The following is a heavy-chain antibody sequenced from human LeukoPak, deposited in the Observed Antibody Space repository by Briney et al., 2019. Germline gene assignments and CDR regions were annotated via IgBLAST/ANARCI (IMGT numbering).Heavy chain of an antibody. J-gene: IGHJ4*02. CDR1: GASFRSGDQY. Sequence: PSETLSLTCTLSGASFRSGDQYWGWIRQTPGKGLEWIGDIFYNGKTNYNPSLKSRVTISLDTSRSQFSLRLSSVTASDTGVYYCARIFDVWGRGTLVTVSS. CDR3: ARIFDV. V-gene: IGHV4-61*08. CDR2: IFYNGKT.